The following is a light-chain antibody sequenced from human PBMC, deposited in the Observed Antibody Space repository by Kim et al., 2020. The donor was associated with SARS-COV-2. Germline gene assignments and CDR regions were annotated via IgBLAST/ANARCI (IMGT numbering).Light chain of an antibody. CDR3: GTWDSSLSAV. J-gene: IGLJ3*02. V-gene: IGLV1-51*01. Sequence: PGQKVTIPCSGSSSNIGNNYLSWYQQLPGTAPRLLSYDNNQRPPGIPDRFSGSKSGTSATLGITGLQTGDEADYYCGTWDSSLSAVFGGGTKLTVL. CDR1: SSNIGNNY. CDR2: DNN.